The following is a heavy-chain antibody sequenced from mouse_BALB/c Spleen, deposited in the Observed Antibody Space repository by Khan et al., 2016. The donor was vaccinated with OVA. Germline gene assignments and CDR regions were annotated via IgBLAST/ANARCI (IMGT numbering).Heavy chain of an antibody. CDR2: INPTSGYT. CDR3: TRDRIDY. CDR1: GYTFTTYW. J-gene: IGHJ2*01. Sequence: QVQLKQSGAELAKPGASVKMSCKASGYTFTTYWMHWVKQRPGQGLEWIGYINPTSGYTDYNDKFKDRATLSADKSSSTAYMQLNRLTSEDSAVYYCTRDRIDYWGQGTTLTVSS. V-gene: IGHV1-7*01.